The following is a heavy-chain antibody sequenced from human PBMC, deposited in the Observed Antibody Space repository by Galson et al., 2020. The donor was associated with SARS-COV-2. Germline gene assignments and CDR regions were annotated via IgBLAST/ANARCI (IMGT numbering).Heavy chain of an antibody. D-gene: IGHD3-9*01. CDR3: AREGNYDILTSLDY. Sequence: GESLKISCAASGFTFSSYGMHWVRQAPGKGLEWVAVISYDGSNKYYADSVKGRFTISRDNSKNTLYLQMNSLRAEDTAVYYCAREGNYDILTSLDYWGQGTLVTVSS. J-gene: IGHJ4*02. CDR1: GFTFSSYG. V-gene: IGHV3-30*03. CDR2: ISYDGSNK.